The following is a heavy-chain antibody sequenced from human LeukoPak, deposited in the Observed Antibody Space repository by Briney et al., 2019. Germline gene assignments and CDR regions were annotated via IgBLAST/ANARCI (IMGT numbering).Heavy chain of an antibody. D-gene: IGHD2-15*01. CDR2: ISWNSGSI. V-gene: IGHV3-9*03. Sequence: PGGSLGLSCAASGFTFDNYAMHWVRQTPGKGLEWVSGISWNSGSIVYVDSVKGRFTISRDNAKNSLYLQMDSLRPEDMALYYCVKDVFLGFCSGGSCSAHFDYWGQGTLVTVSS. CDR3: VKDVFLGFCSGGSCSAHFDY. CDR1: GFTFDNYA. J-gene: IGHJ4*02.